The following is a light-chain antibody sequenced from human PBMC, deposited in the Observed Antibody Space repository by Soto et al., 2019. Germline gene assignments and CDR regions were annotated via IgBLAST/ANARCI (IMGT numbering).Light chain of an antibody. J-gene: IGKJ2*01. Sequence: EIVLTQSPGTLPLSPGERATLSCRASQSVSIKYIAWYQQKPGQAPRLLIYGGSNRASGIPDRFSVSGSGTDSTHTISRLETEDIAVEDSHGQQYGVSSSYTFGQGNKLEI. CDR1: QSVSIKY. CDR2: GGS. CDR3: QQYGVSSSYT. V-gene: IGKV3-20*01.